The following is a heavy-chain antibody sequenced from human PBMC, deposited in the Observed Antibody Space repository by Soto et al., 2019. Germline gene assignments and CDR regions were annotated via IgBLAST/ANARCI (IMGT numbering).Heavy chain of an antibody. D-gene: IGHD1-1*01. J-gene: IGHJ4*02. CDR2: MNPNSGHT. V-gene: IGHV1-8*02. CDR3: TRGRNSGDGYNGGGY. CDR1: GYSFTDYF. Sequence: GASVKVSCKASGYSFTDYFMHWVRQATGQGLEWMGWMNPNSGHTGYAQKFQGRVTMTRGTSISTAYMELSSLRYEDTAVYYCTRGRNSGDGYNGGGYWGQGTLVTVS.